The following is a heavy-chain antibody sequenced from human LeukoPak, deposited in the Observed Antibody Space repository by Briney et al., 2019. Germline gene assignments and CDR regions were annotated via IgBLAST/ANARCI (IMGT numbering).Heavy chain of an antibody. Sequence: GGSLRLSCAASGFTFAIYAMHWVRQAPGKGLEWVAAISYDGNNKYYADSVKGRFTISRDNSKNTLYLQMNSLRAEHTAVYYCARDLVGGWHDSSGYYYGYFDYWGQGTLVTVSS. CDR3: ARDLVGGWHDSSGYYYGYFDY. V-gene: IGHV3-30-3*01. CDR2: ISYDGNNK. CDR1: GFTFAIYA. J-gene: IGHJ4*02. D-gene: IGHD3-22*01.